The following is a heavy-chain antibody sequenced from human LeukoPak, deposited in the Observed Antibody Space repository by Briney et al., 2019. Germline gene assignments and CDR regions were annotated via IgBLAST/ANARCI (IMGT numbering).Heavy chain of an antibody. V-gene: IGHV4-38-2*02. CDR1: GYSISSGYY. Sequence: SETLSLTCTVSGYSISSGYYWTWIRQPPGKGLEWIGNMYHSGSTYNNPSLKSRVTISVDASKNQFSLKLSSVTAADTAVYYCARQIRWLRYWFDPWGQGTLVTVSS. CDR3: ARQIRWLRYWFDP. D-gene: IGHD5-12*01. CDR2: MYHSGST. J-gene: IGHJ5*02.